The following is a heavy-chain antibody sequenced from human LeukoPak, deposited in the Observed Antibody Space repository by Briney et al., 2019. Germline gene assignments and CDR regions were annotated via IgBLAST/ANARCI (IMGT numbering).Heavy chain of an antibody. Sequence: PSQTLSLTCTVSGGSISSGDYYWSWIRQPPGKGLEWIVYIYYSGSTYYNPSLKSRVTISVDTSKNQFSLKLSSVTAADTAVYYCARESNYDILTGYYSGFDYWGQGTLVTVSS. J-gene: IGHJ4*02. CDR1: GGSISSGDYY. D-gene: IGHD3-9*01. CDR3: ARESNYDILTGYYSGFDY. CDR2: IYYSGST. V-gene: IGHV4-30-4*08.